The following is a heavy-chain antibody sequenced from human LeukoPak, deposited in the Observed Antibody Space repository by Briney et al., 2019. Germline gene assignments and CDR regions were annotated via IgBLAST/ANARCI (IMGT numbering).Heavy chain of an antibody. Sequence: SETLSLTCAVYGGSFSGYYWSWIRQPPGKGLEWIGEINHSGSTNYNPSLKSRVTISVDTSKNQFSLKLSSVTAADTAVYYCARLGDILTGYYIRQWGQGTLVTVSS. J-gene: IGHJ4*02. CDR1: GGSFSGYY. CDR3: ARLGDILTGYYIRQ. CDR2: INHSGST. V-gene: IGHV4-34*01. D-gene: IGHD3-9*01.